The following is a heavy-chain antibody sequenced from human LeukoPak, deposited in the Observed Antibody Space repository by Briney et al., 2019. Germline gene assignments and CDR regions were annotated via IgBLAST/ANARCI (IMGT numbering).Heavy chain of an antibody. V-gene: IGHV3-23*01. D-gene: IGHD3-22*01. CDR2: MSGSGGMT. CDR1: AFTFSSYA. J-gene: IGHJ4*02. CDR3: AKGAMPYYDGSGYNYFDY. Sequence: PGRSLRLSCAASAFTFSSYAMHWVRQAPGKGLEWVSAMSGSGGMTYYADSVKGRFSISRDNSKNTLHLQMNSLRAEDTAVYYCAKGAMPYYDGSGYNYFDYWGQGTPVTVSS.